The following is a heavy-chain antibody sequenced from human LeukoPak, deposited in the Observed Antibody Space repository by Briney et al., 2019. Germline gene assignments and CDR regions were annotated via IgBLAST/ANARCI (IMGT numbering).Heavy chain of an antibody. CDR1: GASIKTYS. CDR2: IYIRGSA. Sequence: PSETLSLTCTVSGASIKTYSWSWIRQPAGKGLEWIGHIYIRGSANYNPSLKSRVTMSVDTSKNQFSLRLSSVTAADTAIYYCAREWHHVFDYWGQGILVTVSS. CDR3: AREWHHVFDY. V-gene: IGHV4-4*07. J-gene: IGHJ4*02. D-gene: IGHD5-12*01.